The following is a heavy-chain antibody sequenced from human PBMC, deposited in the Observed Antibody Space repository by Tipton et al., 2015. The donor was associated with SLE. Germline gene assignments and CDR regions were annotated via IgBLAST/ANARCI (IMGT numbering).Heavy chain of an antibody. D-gene: IGHD5-18*01. V-gene: IGHV4-39*01. CDR3: ARRQRGYSYAPFDS. Sequence: TLSLTCTVSGGSISSSTYYWGWIRQPPGKGLDWIGSIYYTGSTYYNPSLQSRVTIYVDTSRNQFSLKLSSVTAADTAVYFCARRQRGYSYAPFDSWGQGTLVIVSS. CDR2: IYYTGST. CDR1: GGSISSSTYY. J-gene: IGHJ4*02.